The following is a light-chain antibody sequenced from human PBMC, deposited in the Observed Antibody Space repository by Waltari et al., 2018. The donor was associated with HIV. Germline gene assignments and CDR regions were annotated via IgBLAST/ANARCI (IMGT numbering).Light chain of an antibody. CDR1: SSDVGGYNY. J-gene: IGLJ1*01. V-gene: IGLV2-23*02. Sequence: QSALTQPASGSGSPGQSITISCTGTSSDVGGYNYFSWYQQHPGKAPKLMIYGVSKRPSGVSNRFSGSKSCNTASLTIAGLQAEDEADYYCCSYAGSSTYVFGTGTKVTVL. CDR3: CSYAGSSTYV. CDR2: GVS.